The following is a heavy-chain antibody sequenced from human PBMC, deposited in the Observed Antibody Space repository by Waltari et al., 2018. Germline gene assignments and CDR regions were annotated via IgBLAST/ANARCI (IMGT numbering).Heavy chain of an antibody. CDR3: ARLGDGDYYYYYYYYMDV. J-gene: IGHJ6*03. CDR2: IWYDGDEK. V-gene: IGHV3-33*01. D-gene: IGHD4-17*01. Sequence: QVQLVESGGGVVQPGKSLRLSCAASGFDFSSYGMHWVRQAPGKGLEWVSFIWYDGDEKYYADSVKGRFTISRDNSKNTVFLRMDNLRVEDTAVYYCARLGDGDYYYYYYYYMDVWGKGTAVTVSS. CDR1: GFDFSSYG.